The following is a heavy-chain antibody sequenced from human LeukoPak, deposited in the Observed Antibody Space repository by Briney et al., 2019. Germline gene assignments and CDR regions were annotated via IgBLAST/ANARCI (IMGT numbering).Heavy chain of an antibody. D-gene: IGHD1-26*01. Sequence: GGSLRLSCTASDSTLDSYPLTWLRQAPGKGLEGVSTLSGAGVKTYYADSVQGRFTVSRDISKNTLYLQMNSLRDDDTAVCYCAEDGWFAATYYPFEHWGQGTLVTVSS. CDR2: LSGAGVKT. J-gene: IGHJ4*02. CDR1: DSTLDSYP. CDR3: AEDGWFAATYYPFEH. V-gene: IGHV3-23*01.